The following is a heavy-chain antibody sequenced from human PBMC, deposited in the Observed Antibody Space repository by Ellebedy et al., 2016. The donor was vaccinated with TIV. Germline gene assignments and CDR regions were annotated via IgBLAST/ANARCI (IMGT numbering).Heavy chain of an antibody. CDR3: ARSRPGWLKTVFDY. Sequence: AASVKVSCKASGYTFTHYGLHWVRQAPGQNLEWMAWVNAGTGESKCSWKFQGRVTFTRDTSASTAYMEMTSLTSEDTAVYYCARSRPGWLKTVFDYWGQGILVTVSS. CDR2: VNAGTGES. V-gene: IGHV1-3*01. CDR1: GYTFTHYG. D-gene: IGHD5-12*01. J-gene: IGHJ4*02.